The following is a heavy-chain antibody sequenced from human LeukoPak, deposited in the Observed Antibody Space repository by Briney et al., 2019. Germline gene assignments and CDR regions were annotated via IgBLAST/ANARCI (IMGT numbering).Heavy chain of an antibody. D-gene: IGHD1-26*01. V-gene: IGHV4-39*07. J-gene: IGHJ3*02. CDR2: IYYSGST. CDR1: GGSISSSSYY. CDR3: ARATVGPPFYHAFDI. Sequence: SETLSLTCTVSGGSISSSSYYWGWIRQPPGKGLEWIGSIYYSGSTNYNPSLKSRVTISVDTSKNQFSLKLSSVTAADTAVYYCARATVGPPFYHAFDIWGQGTMVTVSS.